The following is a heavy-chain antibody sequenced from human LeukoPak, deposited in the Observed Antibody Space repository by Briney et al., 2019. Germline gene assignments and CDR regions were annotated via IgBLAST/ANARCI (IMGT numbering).Heavy chain of an antibody. CDR1: GDSISSFY. CDR3: ARRVQYYYGSGSHYWFDP. D-gene: IGHD3-10*01. Sequence: SETLSLTCTVSGDSISSFYWTWIRQPPGKGLEWIGYTYYSGSTNYNPSLKSRVTMSVDTSKNQFSLKLSSVTAADTAVYYCARRVQYYYGSGSHYWFDPWGQGTLVTVSS. CDR2: TYYSGST. J-gene: IGHJ5*02. V-gene: IGHV4-59*01.